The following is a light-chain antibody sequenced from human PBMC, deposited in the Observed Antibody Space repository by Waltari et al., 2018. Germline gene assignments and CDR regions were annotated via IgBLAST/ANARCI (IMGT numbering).Light chain of an antibody. CDR3: SSYTSISTWV. J-gene: IGLJ3*02. CDR1: SSDIGVYNF. CDR2: DVP. V-gene: IGLV2-14*03. Sequence: QSALTQPASVSGPPGQSITISCTGTSSDIGVYNFVSSYQRHPGKAPQPMIYDVPDRPSGVSDRFSGSKSGNTASLTISGLQAEDEADYYCSSYTSISTWVFGGGTKLTVL.